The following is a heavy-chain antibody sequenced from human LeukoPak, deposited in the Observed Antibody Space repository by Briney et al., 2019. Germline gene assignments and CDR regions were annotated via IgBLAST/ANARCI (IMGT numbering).Heavy chain of an antibody. D-gene: IGHD3-10*01. Sequence: SVKVSCKASGGTFTIDAISWVRQAPGQGLEWMGGIIPIFGTANYAQKFQGRVTITTDESTSTAYMELSSLRSEDTAVYYCARGRITMVRGGREGYNWFDPWGQGTLVTVSS. CDR3: ARGRITMVRGGREGYNWFDP. V-gene: IGHV1-69*05. J-gene: IGHJ5*02. CDR2: IIPIFGTA. CDR1: GGTFTIDA.